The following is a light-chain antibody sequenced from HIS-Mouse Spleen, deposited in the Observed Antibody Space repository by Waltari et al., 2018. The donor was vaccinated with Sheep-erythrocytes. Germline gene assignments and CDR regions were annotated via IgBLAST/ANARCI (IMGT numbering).Light chain of an antibody. CDR3: MQALQTPVGYT. CDR1: QGIRND. V-gene: IGKV1-6*01. Sequence: AIQMTQSPSSLSASVGDRVTIPCRASQGIRNDLGWYQQKPGKAPKLLIYAASSLQSGVPSRFSGSGSGTDFTLKISRVEAEDVGVYYCMQALQTPVGYTFGQGTKLEIK. CDR2: AAS. J-gene: IGKJ2*01.